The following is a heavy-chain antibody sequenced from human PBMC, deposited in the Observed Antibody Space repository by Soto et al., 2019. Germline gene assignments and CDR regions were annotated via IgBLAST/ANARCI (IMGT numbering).Heavy chain of an antibody. CDR1: GGSISSYY. V-gene: IGHV4-59*01. CDR2: IYYSGIT. J-gene: IGHJ5*02. D-gene: IGHD6-25*01. CDR3: ARDQLSSGLYVWFDP. Sequence: PSETLSLTCTVSGGSISSYYWSWIRQPPGKGLEWNGDIYYSGITNYNPSLKNRINISKDTSKKQFTLILSSVNTADTAVYYCARDQLSSGLYVWFDPWGQGTLVTVSS.